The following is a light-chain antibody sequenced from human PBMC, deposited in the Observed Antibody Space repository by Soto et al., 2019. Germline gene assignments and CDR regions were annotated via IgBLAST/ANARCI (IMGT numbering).Light chain of an antibody. Sequence: AIRMTQSPSAFSASTEDRATITCRASQGISSYLAWYQQKPGKAPKLLIYAASTLQSGVPSRFSGTASGTDFTLTINSLQPEDFATYYCQQFNNWPVTFGPGTKVDI. CDR1: QGISSY. CDR3: QQFNNWPVT. CDR2: AAS. J-gene: IGKJ3*01. V-gene: IGKV1-8*01.